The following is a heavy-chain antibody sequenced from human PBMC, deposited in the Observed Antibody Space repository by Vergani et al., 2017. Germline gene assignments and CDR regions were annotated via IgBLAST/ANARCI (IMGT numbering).Heavy chain of an antibody. Sequence: EVQLLDSGGHLVQPGGSLRLSCAASGFTFSSYAMSWVRHVPGKGLEWVSTISGSGSRTFSADSVKGRFTISRDNAMNSLYLQMNSLRAEDTAVYYCARRMSAAVHSLDYWGQGTLVTVSS. D-gene: IGHD6-25*01. V-gene: IGHV3-23*01. CDR1: GFTFSSYA. J-gene: IGHJ4*02. CDR2: ISGSGSRT. CDR3: ARRMSAAVHSLDY.